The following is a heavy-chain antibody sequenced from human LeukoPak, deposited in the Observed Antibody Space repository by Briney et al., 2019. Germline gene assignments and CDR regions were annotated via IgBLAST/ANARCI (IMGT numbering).Heavy chain of an antibody. D-gene: IGHD5-24*01. J-gene: IGHJ4*02. CDR2: ISSSGSTI. CDR3: VREPVWLQCFDY. Sequence: GGSLRLSCAASGFTFSSYEMNWVRQAPGKGLEWVSYISSSGSTIYYADSVKGRFTISRDNAKNSLYLQMNSLRAEDTAVYYCVREPVWLQCFDYWGQGTLVTVSS. V-gene: IGHV3-48*03. CDR1: GFTFSSYE.